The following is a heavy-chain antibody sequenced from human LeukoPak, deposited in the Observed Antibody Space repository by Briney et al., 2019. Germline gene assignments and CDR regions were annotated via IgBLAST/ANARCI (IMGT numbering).Heavy chain of an antibody. D-gene: IGHD6-6*01. CDR2: INSDGSST. J-gene: IGHJ4*02. V-gene: IGHV3-74*01. CDR1: GFTFSSYW. Sequence: GGSLRLSCAASGFTFSSYWMHWVRQAPGKGLVWFSRINSDGSSTTYADSVKGRFTISRDNAKNTLYLQMNSPRAEDTAVYYCATGWYTSSPAYWGQGTLVTVSS. CDR3: ATGWYTSSPAY.